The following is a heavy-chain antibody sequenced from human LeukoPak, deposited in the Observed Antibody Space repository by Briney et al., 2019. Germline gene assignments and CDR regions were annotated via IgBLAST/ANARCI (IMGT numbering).Heavy chain of an antibody. CDR1: GFTFSSYW. D-gene: IGHD3-10*01. Sequence: GGSLRLSCAASGFTFSSYWMSWVRQAPGKGLEWVANMKGDGSDKYYVDSVKGRFTISRDNAKNSLYLQMNSLRVEDTAVYFCVSTIGDYWGQGTLVTVSS. CDR2: MKGDGSDK. J-gene: IGHJ4*02. CDR3: VSTIGDY. V-gene: IGHV3-7*01.